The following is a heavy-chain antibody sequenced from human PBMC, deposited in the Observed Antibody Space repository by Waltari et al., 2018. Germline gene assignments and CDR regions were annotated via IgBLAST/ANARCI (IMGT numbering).Heavy chain of an antibody. D-gene: IGHD5-12*01. CDR2: ISWNSGSI. V-gene: IGHV3-9*01. Sequence: EVQLVESGGGLVQPGRSLRLSCAASVFTFDDYAMHWVRQAPGKGLEWVSGISWNSGSIGYADSVKGRFTISRDNAKNSLYLQMNSLRAEDTALYYCAKGLGLRPYYYYYYGMDVWGQGTTVTVSS. CDR3: AKGLGLRPYYYYYYGMDV. CDR1: VFTFDDYA. J-gene: IGHJ6*02.